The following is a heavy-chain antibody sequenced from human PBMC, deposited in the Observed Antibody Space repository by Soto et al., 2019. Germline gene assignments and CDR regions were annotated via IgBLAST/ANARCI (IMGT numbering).Heavy chain of an antibody. V-gene: IGHV3-21*01. D-gene: IGHD6-19*01. CDR3: ARGRVAVAVDGGPCDY. CDR2: ISSSSSYI. CDR1: GFTFNSYT. J-gene: IGHJ4*02. Sequence: EVQLVESGGGLVKPGGSLRLSCVASGFTFNSYTINWVRQTPGKGLEWVSSISSSSSYIFYADSVKGRFTISRDNAKNSGYLQMNTRRDGDTAVYYCARGRVAVAVDGGPCDYWGQGTLVTVSS.